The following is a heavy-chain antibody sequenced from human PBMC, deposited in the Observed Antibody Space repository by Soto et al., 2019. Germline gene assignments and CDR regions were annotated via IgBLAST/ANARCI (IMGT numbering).Heavy chain of an antibody. J-gene: IGHJ3*02. CDR3: AKDTDSSGWYSHAFDI. CDR1: GFTFHDYA. D-gene: IGHD6-19*01. Sequence: EVQLVESGGGLVQPGRSLRLSCAASGFTFHDYAMHWARQAPGKGLESVSGISWNSGSIGYAHSVKGRFTISRDNAKNSLYLQMNSLRAEDTALYYCAKDTDSSGWYSHAFDIWGQGTMVTVSS. V-gene: IGHV3-9*01. CDR2: ISWNSGSI.